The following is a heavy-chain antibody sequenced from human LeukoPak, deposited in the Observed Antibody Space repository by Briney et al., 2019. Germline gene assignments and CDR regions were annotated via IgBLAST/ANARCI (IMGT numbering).Heavy chain of an antibody. J-gene: IGHJ4*02. Sequence: GGSLRLSCAASGFTFSSYAMSWVRQAPGKGLEWVSAISGSGGSTYYADSVKGQFTISRDSSKNTLYLQMNSLRAEDTAVYYCAKDLGSRFSDYWGQGTLVTVSS. D-gene: IGHD3-10*01. CDR3: AKDLGSRFSDY. V-gene: IGHV3-23*01. CDR1: GFTFSSYA. CDR2: ISGSGGST.